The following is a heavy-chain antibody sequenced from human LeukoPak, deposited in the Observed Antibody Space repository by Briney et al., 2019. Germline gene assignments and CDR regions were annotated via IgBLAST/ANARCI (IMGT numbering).Heavy chain of an antibody. V-gene: IGHV3-15*01. D-gene: IGHD3-22*01. J-gene: IGHJ4*02. CDR3: TTMPFYDSSGYYYGYY. CDR1: GFTFSNAW. Sequence: GGSLRLSCAASGFTFSNAWMSWVRQAPGKGLEWVGRIKSKTDGGTTDYAAPMKGRFTISRDDSRNTLYLQMHSLKTEDTAVYYCTTMPFYDSSGYYYGYYWGQGTLVTVSS. CDR2: IKSKTDGGTT.